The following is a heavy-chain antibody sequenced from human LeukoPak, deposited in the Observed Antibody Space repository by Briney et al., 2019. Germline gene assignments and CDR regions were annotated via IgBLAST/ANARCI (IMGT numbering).Heavy chain of an antibody. J-gene: IGHJ6*02. CDR3: ARAPYCGGDCLNYYYYGMDV. CDR1: GGSISSYY. Sequence: SETLSLTCTVSGGSISSYYWSWIRQPPGKGLEWTGYIYYSGSTNYNPSLKSRVTISVDTSKNQFSLKLSSVTAADTAVYYCARAPYCGGDCLNYYYYGMDVWGQGTTVTVSS. CDR2: IYYSGST. V-gene: IGHV4-59*01. D-gene: IGHD2-21*02.